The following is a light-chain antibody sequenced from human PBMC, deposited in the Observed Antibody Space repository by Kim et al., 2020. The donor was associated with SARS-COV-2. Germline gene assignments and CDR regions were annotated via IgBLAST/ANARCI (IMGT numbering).Light chain of an antibody. Sequence: IQLTQSPSTLSASVGDRVTITCRASQSISSWLAWYQQKPGKAPKLLIYDASSLESGVPSRFSGSGSGTEFTLTISSLQPDDFATYYCQQYNSYLLTFGGGTKVDIK. CDR3: QQYNSYLLT. J-gene: IGKJ4*01. CDR2: DAS. V-gene: IGKV1-5*01. CDR1: QSISSW.